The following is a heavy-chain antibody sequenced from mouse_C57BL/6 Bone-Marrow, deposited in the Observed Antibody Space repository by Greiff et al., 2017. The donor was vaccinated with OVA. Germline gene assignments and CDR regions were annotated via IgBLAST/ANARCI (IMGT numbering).Heavy chain of an antibody. Sequence: QVQLQQPGTELVKPGASVKLSCKASGYTFTSYWMHWVKQRPGQGLEWIGNINPRNGGTNYNEKFKSKATLTVDKSSSTAYMQLRRLTSADSSVYYCSSGGRGCAYCGPGTLVTVSA. V-gene: IGHV1-53*01. CDR2: INPRNGGT. D-gene: IGHD1-1*02. J-gene: IGHJ3*01. CDR1: GYTFTSYW. CDR3: SSGGRGCAY.